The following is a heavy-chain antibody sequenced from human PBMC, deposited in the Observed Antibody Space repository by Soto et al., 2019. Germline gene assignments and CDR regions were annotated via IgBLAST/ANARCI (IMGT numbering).Heavy chain of an antibody. V-gene: IGHV3-73*01. J-gene: IGHJ6*03. CDR3: TRLALSRGAAAVYYMDV. CDR1: GFTFSGSA. Sequence: GGSLRLSCAASGFTFSGSAMHWVRQASGKGLEWVGRIRSKANSYATAYAASVKGRFTISRDDSKNTAYLQMNSLKTEDTAVYYCTRLALSRGAAAVYYMDVWGKGTTVTVSS. CDR2: IRSKANSYAT. D-gene: IGHD6-13*01.